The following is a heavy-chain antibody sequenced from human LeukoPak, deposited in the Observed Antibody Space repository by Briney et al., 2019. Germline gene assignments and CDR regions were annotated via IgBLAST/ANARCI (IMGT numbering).Heavy chain of an antibody. CDR2: IYYSGST. J-gene: IGHJ6*02. V-gene: IGHV4-39*01. CDR3: ARRVVVASYYYYGMDV. Sequence: PSDTLSLTCTVSGGSISSSSYYWGWIPQPPGKGLEWIGSIYYSGSTYYNPSLKSRVTISVDTSKDQFSLKLSSVTAADTAVYYCARRVVVASYYYYGMDVWGQGTTVTVSS. D-gene: IGHD2-15*01. CDR1: GGSISSSSYY.